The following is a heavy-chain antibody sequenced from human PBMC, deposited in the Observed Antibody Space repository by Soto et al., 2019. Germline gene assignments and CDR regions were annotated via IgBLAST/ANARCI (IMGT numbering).Heavy chain of an antibody. CDR3: ERELFDGWAPAGF. D-gene: IGHD3-9*01. V-gene: IGHV4-4*02. J-gene: IGHJ4*02. CDR1: GGSITSSNF. CDR2: ISHTGNT. Sequence: QVQLQESGPGLVKPSGTLSLICAVSGGSITSSNFWSWVRQPPGSGLEWIGEISHTGNTHNNPSLKSRVTISVDKSKNQLSLNLTSVTAADTAVYYCERELFDGWAPAGFWGQGTLVIVSS.